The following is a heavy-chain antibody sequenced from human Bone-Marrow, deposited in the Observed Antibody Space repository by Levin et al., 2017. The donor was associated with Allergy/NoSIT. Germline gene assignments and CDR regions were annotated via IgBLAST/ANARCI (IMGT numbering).Heavy chain of an antibody. J-gene: IGHJ4*02. CDR3: ASSYSGSSGVDH. Sequence: GESLKISCAASGFTFSSYNMNWVRQAPGKGLEWVSSISTSSSYIYYADSVKGRFTISRDNAKNSLYLQMNSLRAEDTAVYYCASSYSGSSGVDHWGQGTLVTVSS. CDR2: ISTSSSYI. V-gene: IGHV3-21*01. CDR1: GFTFSSYN. D-gene: IGHD6-6*01.